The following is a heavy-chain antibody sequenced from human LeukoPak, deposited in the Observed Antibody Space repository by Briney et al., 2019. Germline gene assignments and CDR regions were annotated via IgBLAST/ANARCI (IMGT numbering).Heavy chain of an antibody. V-gene: IGHV4-34*01. CDR1: GFTFSNAW. Sequence: GSLRLSCAASGFTFSNAWMSWVRQPPGKSLEWIGEINYTGRTHYNPSLTSRVTISIDMSERQFSLRMTSVTAADTAVYYCARERRVEVSARKTVAFDMWAQGTMVIVSS. D-gene: IGHD5/OR15-5a*01. J-gene: IGHJ3*02. CDR3: ARERRVEVSARKTVAFDM. CDR2: INYTGRT.